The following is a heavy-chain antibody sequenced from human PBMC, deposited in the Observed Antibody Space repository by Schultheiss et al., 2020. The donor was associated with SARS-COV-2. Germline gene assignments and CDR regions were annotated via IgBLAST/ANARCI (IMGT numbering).Heavy chain of an antibody. CDR3: ARGWSGYLNWFDP. D-gene: IGHD3-3*01. Sequence: SVKVSCKASGGTFSSYAISWVRQAPGQGLEWMGGIIPIFGTANYAQKFQGRVTITADESTSTAYMELSSLRSEDTAVYFCARGWSGYLNWFDPWGQGTLVTVSS. V-gene: IGHV1-69*13. J-gene: IGHJ5*02. CDR1: GGTFSSYA. CDR2: IIPIFGTA.